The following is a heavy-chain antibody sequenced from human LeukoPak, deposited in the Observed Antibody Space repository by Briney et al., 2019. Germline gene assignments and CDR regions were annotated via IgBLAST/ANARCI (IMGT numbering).Heavy chain of an antibody. CDR3: AKDDAWGRYKD. D-gene: IGHD3-16*01. CDR1: GFTFSSYE. J-gene: IGHJ1*01. Sequence: GGSLRLSCAASGFTFSSYEMNWVRQAPGKGLEWISYITGSGTTIYYADSVKGRFTISRDNSKNTVSLQMNSLRGDDTAVYYCAKDDAWGRYKDWGQGTLVTVSS. CDR2: ITGSGTTI. V-gene: IGHV3-48*03.